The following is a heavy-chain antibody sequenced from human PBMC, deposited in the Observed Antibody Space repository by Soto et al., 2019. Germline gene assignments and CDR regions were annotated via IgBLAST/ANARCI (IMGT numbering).Heavy chain of an antibody. CDR1: GSSVSTFG. CDR3: AKGSSGYYDTFDY. CDR2: ISSSSSTI. D-gene: IGHD3-22*01. J-gene: IGHJ4*02. Sequence: PGGSLRLSCVASGSSVSTFGMNWVRQAPGEGLEWVAYISSSSSTIFYGGSVKGRFTASRDNAENTLYLQMNSLRAEDTAVYYCAKGSSGYYDTFDYWGQGTLVTVSS. V-gene: IGHV3-48*01.